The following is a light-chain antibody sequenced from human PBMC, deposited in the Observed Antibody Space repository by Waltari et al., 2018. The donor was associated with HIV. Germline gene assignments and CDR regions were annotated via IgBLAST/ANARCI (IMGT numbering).Light chain of an antibody. Sequence: DLTQPPSVSVPPGQTATITCTGAALPKHYGYWYQKKAGQAPVLLINKDSERLSGIPERFSGSSSGTSLTLTINGVRAEDEAEYYCQSADSSGVDFVVFGGGTKLTVL. CDR3: QSADSSGVDFVV. V-gene: IGLV3-25*03. CDR1: ALPKHY. CDR2: KDS. J-gene: IGLJ2*01.